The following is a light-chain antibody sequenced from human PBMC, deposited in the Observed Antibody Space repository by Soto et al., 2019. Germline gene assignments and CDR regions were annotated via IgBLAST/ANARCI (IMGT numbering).Light chain of an antibody. J-gene: IGKJ1*01. CDR3: PQYNSYSPTK. CDR1: QSISSW. CDR2: DAS. V-gene: IGKV1-5*01. Sequence: DIQMTQSPSTLSASVGDRVTITCRASQSISSWLAWYQQKPGKAPKLLIYDASSLESGVPSRCRGSGSGPEFTINIRNLQPDGFATSDRPQYNSYSPTKFDKGTKVEIK.